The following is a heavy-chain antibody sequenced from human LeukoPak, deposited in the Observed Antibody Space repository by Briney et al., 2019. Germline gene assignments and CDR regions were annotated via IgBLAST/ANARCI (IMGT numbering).Heavy chain of an antibody. CDR1: GYTFTSYG. D-gene: IGHD5-18*01. CDR3: ARNSGYSYGPPLGY. V-gene: IGHV1-18*01. Sequence: ASVKVSCKASGYTFTSYGISWVRQAPGQGLEWMGWISAYNGNTNYAQKLQGRVTMTTDTSTSTAHMELRSLRSDDTAVYYCARNSGYSYGPPLGYWGQGTLVTVSS. J-gene: IGHJ4*02. CDR2: ISAYNGNT.